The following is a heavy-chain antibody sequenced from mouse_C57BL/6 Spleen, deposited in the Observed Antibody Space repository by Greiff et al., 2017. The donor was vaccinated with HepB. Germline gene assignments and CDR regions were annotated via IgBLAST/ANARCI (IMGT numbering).Heavy chain of an antibody. CDR3: ARGYGSGYFDV. J-gene: IGHJ1*03. D-gene: IGHD1-1*01. CDR1: GYTFTSYW. CDR2: IDPSDSYT. Sequence: QVQLQQPGAELVKPGASVKLSCKASGYTFTSYWMQWVKQRPGQGLEWIGEIDPSDSYTNYNQKFKGKATLTVDTSSSTAYMQLSSLTSEDSAVYYCARGYGSGYFDVWGTGTTVTVSS. V-gene: IGHV1-50*01.